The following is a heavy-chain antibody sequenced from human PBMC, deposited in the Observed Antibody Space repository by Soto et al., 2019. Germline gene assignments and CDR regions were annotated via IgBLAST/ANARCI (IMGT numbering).Heavy chain of an antibody. CDR3: ASVNLQFSYGIDV. CDR1: GSTFSSSE. J-gene: IGHJ6*02. CDR2: ISKSSSVI. D-gene: IGHD3-3*01. Sequence: EVQLVESGGGLVQPGGSLRLSCAASGSTFSSSEMHWVRQAPGKGLAWVSYISKSSSVIYYADSVKGRFTISRDNAKNLLYLQMNSLRAEDTAVYFCASVNLQFSYGIDVWGQGTTVTVSS. V-gene: IGHV3-48*03.